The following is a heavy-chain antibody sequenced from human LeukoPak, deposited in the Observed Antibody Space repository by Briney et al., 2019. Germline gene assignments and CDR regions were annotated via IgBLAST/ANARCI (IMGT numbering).Heavy chain of an antibody. CDR2: IANDGRDK. V-gene: IGHV3-30*18. J-gene: IGHJ4*02. CDR3: AKDMHLAEAVYIFDY. CDR1: GFTFSNYG. Sequence: TGGSLRLSCAASGFTFSNYGMHWVRQAPGKGLEWVAVIANDGRDKHNADSVKGRFTISRDNSKNTLYLQMNSLRAEDTAVYYCAKDMHLAEAVYIFDYWGQGTLVTVSS. D-gene: IGHD6-19*01.